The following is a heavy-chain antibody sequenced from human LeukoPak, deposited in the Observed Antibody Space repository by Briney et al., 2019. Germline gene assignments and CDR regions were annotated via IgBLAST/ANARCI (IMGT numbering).Heavy chain of an antibody. Sequence: GGSLRLSCAASGFTFSSYGMHWVRQAPGKGLEWVAFIRYDGSNKYYADSVKGRFTISRDNAKNSLYLQMNSLRAEDTALYYCAKCGYYDSSGYLCYFDYWGQGTLVTVSS. CDR1: GFTFSSYG. V-gene: IGHV3-30*02. CDR2: IRYDGSNK. CDR3: AKCGYYDSSGYLCYFDY. J-gene: IGHJ4*02. D-gene: IGHD3-22*01.